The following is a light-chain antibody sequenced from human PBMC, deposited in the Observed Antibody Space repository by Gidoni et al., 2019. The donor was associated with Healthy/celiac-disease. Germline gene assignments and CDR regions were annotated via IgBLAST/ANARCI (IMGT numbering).Light chain of an antibody. V-gene: IGKV3-11*01. J-gene: IGKJ3*01. CDR1: QSVSRY. Sequence: ESVFTQSPPTLSMSPGDRSTLSCRASQSVSRYLAWYQQQPGQAPRLLIYDAATRATGIPARFSGSGSVTYVSLTISSLEPEDFAVYYCQQRSNWPLTFGPGTKVEIK. CDR2: DAA. CDR3: QQRSNWPLT.